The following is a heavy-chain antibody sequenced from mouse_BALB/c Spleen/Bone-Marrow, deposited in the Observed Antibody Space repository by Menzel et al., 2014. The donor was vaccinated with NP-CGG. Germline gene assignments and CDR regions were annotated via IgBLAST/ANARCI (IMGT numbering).Heavy chain of an antibody. CDR1: GFTFTDNY. CDR2: IRNKANGYTT. V-gene: IGHV7-3*02. J-gene: IGHJ3*01. Sequence: EVQVVESGGGLVQPGGSLRLSCATSGFTFTDNYMTWVRQPPGKALEWLGFIRNKANGYTTEYSASVKGRFTTSRDNSQSILYLQMNTLRAEDSATYYCARDSDWFAYWGQGTLVTVSA. CDR3: ARDSDWFAY.